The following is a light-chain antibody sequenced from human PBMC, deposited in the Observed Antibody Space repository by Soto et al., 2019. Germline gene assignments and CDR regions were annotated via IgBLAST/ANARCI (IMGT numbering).Light chain of an antibody. CDR1: QSVRSTY. CDR3: LQYGASPAT. V-gene: IGKV3-20*01. Sequence: EIVLTQSPGTLSLSPGERATLSCRASQSVRSTYVAWYQQKPGQAPRLLIFDASSRATGIPDRFSGSGSGTDFTLSISRLEPEDFAVYYCLQYGASPATFGQGTKVEIK. J-gene: IGKJ1*01. CDR2: DAS.